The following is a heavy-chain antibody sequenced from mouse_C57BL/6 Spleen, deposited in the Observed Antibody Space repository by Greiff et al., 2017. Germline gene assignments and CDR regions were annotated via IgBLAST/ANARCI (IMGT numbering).Heavy chain of an antibody. D-gene: IGHD1-1*01. V-gene: IGHV5-17*01. CDR2: ISSGSSTI. Sequence: EVKVVESGGGLVKPGGSLKLSCAASGFTFSDYGMHWVRQAPEKGLEWVAYISSGSSTIYYADTVKGRFTISRDNAKNTLFLQMTSLRSEDTAMYDCARSSVVGYYFDYWGQGTTLTVSS. CDR3: ARSSVVGYYFDY. J-gene: IGHJ2*01. CDR1: GFTFSDYG.